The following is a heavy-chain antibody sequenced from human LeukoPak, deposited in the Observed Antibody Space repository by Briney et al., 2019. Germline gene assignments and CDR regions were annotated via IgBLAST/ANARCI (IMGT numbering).Heavy chain of an antibody. CDR3: ARGPDSIERLWFGEPSLYYFDY. Sequence: GGSLRLSCAASGFTFSSYSMNWVRQAPGRGLEWVSSISSSSSYIYYADSVKGRFTISRDNAKNSLYLQMNSLRAEDTAVYYCARGPDSIERLWFGEPSLYYFDYWGQGTLVTVSS. CDR1: GFTFSSYS. V-gene: IGHV3-21*01. D-gene: IGHD3-10*01. J-gene: IGHJ4*02. CDR2: ISSSSSYI.